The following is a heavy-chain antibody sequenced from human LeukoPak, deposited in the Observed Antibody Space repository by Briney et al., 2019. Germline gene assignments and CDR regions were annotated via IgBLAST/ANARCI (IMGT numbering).Heavy chain of an antibody. CDR1: GFTFSNYG. CDR2: IWYDGSNK. V-gene: IGHV3-33*06. D-gene: IGHD3-10*01. CDR3: AKNERWGYYYGSSLFDY. J-gene: IGHJ4*02. Sequence: PGRSLRLSCAASGFTFSNYGMHWLRQAPGKGLEWVADIWYDGSNKYYADSVKGRFTISRDNSKNTLYLQMNSLRAEDTAVYYCAKNERWGYYYGSSLFDYWGQGTLVTLSS.